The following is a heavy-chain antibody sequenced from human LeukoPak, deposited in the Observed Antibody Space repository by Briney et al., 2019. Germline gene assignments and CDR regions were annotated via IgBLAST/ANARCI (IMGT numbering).Heavy chain of an antibody. CDR3: ARETERYYYDSSGYYYFDY. CDR1: GGSISSGGYY. V-gene: IGHV4-30-2*01. D-gene: IGHD3-22*01. Sequence: SETLSLTCTVSGGSISSGGYYWSWIRQPPGKGLEWIGYIYHSGSTYYNPSLKSRVTISVDRSKNQFSLKLSSVTAADTAVYYCARETERYYYDSSGYYYFDYWGQGTLVTVSS. J-gene: IGHJ4*02. CDR2: IYHSGST.